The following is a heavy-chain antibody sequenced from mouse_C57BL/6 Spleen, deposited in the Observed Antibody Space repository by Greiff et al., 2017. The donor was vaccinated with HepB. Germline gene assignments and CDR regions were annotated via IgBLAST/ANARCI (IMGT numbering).Heavy chain of an antibody. J-gene: IGHJ4*01. Sequence: QVQLQQPGAELVMPGASVKLSCKASGYTFTSYWMHWVKQRPGQGLEWIGEIDPSDSYINYNQKFKGKSTLTVDKSSSTAYMQLSSLTSEDSAVYYGARSGFITTVVAPMDYWGQGTSVTVSS. CDR2: IDPSDSYI. D-gene: IGHD1-1*01. CDR1: GYTFTSYW. CDR3: ARSGFITTVVAPMDY. V-gene: IGHV1-69*01.